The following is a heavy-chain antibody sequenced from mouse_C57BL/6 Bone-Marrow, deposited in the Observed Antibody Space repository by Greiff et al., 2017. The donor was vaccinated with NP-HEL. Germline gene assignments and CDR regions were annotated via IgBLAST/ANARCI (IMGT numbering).Heavy chain of an antibody. CDR3: ARIYDGDPWFDD. CDR1: GFSLSTSGMG. D-gene: IGHD2-3*01. CDR2: IYWDDDK. Sequence: QVTLKECGPGILQSSQTLSLTCSFSGFSLSTSGMGVGWIRQPSGKGLEWLAHIYWDDDKRFNPSLKSRLTISKDTSRNQVFLNITSVDTADTATYYCARIYDGDPWFDDWGQGTTLTVSS. J-gene: IGHJ2*01. V-gene: IGHV8-12*01.